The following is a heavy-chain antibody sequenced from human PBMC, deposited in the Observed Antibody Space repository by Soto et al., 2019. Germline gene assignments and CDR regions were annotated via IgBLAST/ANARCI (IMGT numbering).Heavy chain of an antibody. V-gene: IGHV4-61*01. J-gene: IGHJ5*02. Sequence: SETLSLTXTVSGGSVSSGSYYWSWIRQPPGKGLEWIGYIYYSGSTNYNPSLKSRVTISVDTSKNQFSLKLSSVTAADTAVYYCARDYGSGSYLKLNWFDPWGQGTLVTV. CDR2: IYYSGST. D-gene: IGHD3-10*01. CDR1: GGSVSSGSYY. CDR3: ARDYGSGSYLKLNWFDP.